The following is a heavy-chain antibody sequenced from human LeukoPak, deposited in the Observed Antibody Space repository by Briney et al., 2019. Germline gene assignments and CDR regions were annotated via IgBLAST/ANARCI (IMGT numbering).Heavy chain of an antibody. Sequence: GGSLRLSCAASGFTFTNNFMSWVRQVPGKGLEWVANIKQDGSEKTYADSVRGRFTISRDNAKNSLYLQMNSLRAEDTAVYYCARRGYSSSSKQPAYYFDYWGQGTLVAVSS. CDR1: GFTFTNNF. CDR2: IKQDGSEK. D-gene: IGHD6-6*01. J-gene: IGHJ4*02. V-gene: IGHV3-7*01. CDR3: ARRGYSSSSKQPAYYFDY.